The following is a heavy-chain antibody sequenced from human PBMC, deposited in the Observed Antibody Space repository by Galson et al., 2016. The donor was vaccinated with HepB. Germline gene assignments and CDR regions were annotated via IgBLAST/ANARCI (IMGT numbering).Heavy chain of an antibody. CDR2: IYPGDSDT. Sequence: QSGAEVKKPGESLKISCKGSGYSFPNYWIGWVRQMPGKGLEWMGIIYPGDSDTKYSPSFQGQVTISADKSISTAYLQWSSLKASDTAMYYCARWQTPTLSGSSASFDYWAQGTLVTVSS. V-gene: IGHV5-51*01. CDR3: ARWQTPTLSGSSASFDY. D-gene: IGHD6-6*01. J-gene: IGHJ4*02. CDR1: GYSFPNYW.